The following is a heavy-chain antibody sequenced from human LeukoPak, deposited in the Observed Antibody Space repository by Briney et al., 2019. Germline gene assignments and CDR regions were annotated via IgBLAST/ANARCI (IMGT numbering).Heavy chain of an antibody. J-gene: IGHJ3*02. CDR1: GFTFSSYA. Sequence: GGSLRLSCAASGFTFSSYAMTWVRQAPGKGLEWVSGISGSGGRTYYADSVKGRFTISRDNSKNTLYLQMNSLRAEDTAVYYCAKDFVGFTPDALDMWGQGTMVTVSS. V-gene: IGHV3-23*01. CDR2: ISGSGGRT. D-gene: IGHD6-6*01. CDR3: AKDFVGFTPDALDM.